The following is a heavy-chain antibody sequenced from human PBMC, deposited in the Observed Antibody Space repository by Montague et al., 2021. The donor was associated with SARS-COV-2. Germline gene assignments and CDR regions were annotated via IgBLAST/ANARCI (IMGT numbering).Heavy chain of an antibody. CDR1: GGSNSRYY. D-gene: IGHD3-9*01. Sequence: SETLSLTCTVSGGSNSRYYWSWIRQPPGKGLDWIGYVSDSGSDYNPSLKSRVSISVDTSKKLLSLSLSSVTAADTAIYYCARHRKDYDILTGYSTSFYYDMDVWGQGTTVTVSS. CDR2: VSDSGS. V-gene: IGHV4-59*08. CDR3: ARHRKDYDILTGYSTSFYYDMDV. J-gene: IGHJ6*02.